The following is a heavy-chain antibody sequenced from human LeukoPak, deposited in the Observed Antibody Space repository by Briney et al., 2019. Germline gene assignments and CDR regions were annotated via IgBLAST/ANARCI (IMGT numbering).Heavy chain of an antibody. J-gene: IGHJ4*02. D-gene: IGHD4-17*01. CDR2: IYHSGST. CDR1: GGSISSGGYS. V-gene: IGHV4-30-2*01. Sequence: LTCAVSGGSISSGGYSWSWIRQPPGTGLEWIGYIYHSGSTYYNPSLKSRVTISVDRSKNQFSLKLSSVTAADTAVYYCARWVTTEYYFDYWGQGTLVTVSS. CDR3: ARWVTTEYYFDY.